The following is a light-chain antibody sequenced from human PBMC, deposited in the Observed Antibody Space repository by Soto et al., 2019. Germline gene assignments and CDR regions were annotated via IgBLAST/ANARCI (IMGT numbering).Light chain of an antibody. V-gene: IGKV3-20*01. CDR2: GAS. J-gene: IGKJ5*01. CDR1: QNIYSN. Sequence: IVMTQSPATLSVSPGERATLSCRASQNIYSNVAWYQQKPGQAPRLLIYGASSRATGIPDRFSGSGSGTDFTLTISRLEPEDFAVYYCQQYGSSPITFGQGTRLETK. CDR3: QQYGSSPIT.